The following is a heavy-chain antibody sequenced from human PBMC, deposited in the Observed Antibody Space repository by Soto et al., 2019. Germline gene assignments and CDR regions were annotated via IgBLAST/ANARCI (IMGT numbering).Heavy chain of an antibody. J-gene: IGHJ3*02. CDR1: GGSISSGGYY. CDR3: ARVSVGSGYDFWSGSYAFDI. Sequence: QVQLQESGPGLVKPSQTLSLTCTVSGGSISSGGYYWSWIRQHPGKGLEWIGYIYYSGSTYYNPSLQSGVTISVDTAKTQFSLKLSSVTAADTAVYYCARVSVGSGYDFWSGSYAFDIWGQGTMVTVSS. CDR2: IYYSGST. D-gene: IGHD3-3*01. V-gene: IGHV4-31*03.